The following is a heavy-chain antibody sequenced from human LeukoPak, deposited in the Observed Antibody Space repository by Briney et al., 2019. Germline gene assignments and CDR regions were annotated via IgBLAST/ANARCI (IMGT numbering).Heavy chain of an antibody. J-gene: IGHJ4*02. CDR1: GGTFSSYA. Sequence: SVKVSCKASGGTFSSYAISWVRQAPGQGLEWMGGIIPIFGTANYAQKFQGRVTITADESTSTAYMELSSLRSEDTAVYYCARDHGYCSGGSCSSDYWGQGTLVTVPS. D-gene: IGHD2-15*01. CDR2: IIPIFGTA. CDR3: ARDHGYCSGGSCSSDY. V-gene: IGHV1-69*13.